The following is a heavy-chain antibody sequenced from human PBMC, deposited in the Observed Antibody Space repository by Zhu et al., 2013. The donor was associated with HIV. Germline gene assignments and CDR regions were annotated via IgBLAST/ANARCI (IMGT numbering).Heavy chain of an antibody. D-gene: IGHD3-22*01. CDR1: GGTFSSYA. J-gene: IGHJ4*02. CDR2: IIPIFGTA. Sequence: QVQLVQSGAEVKKPGSSVKVSCKASGGTFSSYAISWVRQAPGQGLEWMGGIIPIFGTANYAQKFQGRVTITADKSTSTAYMELSSLRSEDTAVYYCARDPLDYYDRPTIPVSEDYWGQGTLVTVSS. CDR3: ARDPLDYYDRPTIPVSEDY. V-gene: IGHV1-69*06.